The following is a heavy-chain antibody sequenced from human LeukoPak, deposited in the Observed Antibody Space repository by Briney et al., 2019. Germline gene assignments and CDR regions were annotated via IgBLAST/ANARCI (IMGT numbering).Heavy chain of an antibody. CDR3: ARQSGGNYSSGYYRRPRGWFDP. V-gene: IGHV4-34*01. J-gene: IGHJ5*02. CDR1: GGSFSGYY. D-gene: IGHD3-22*01. Sequence: SETLSLTCAVYGGSFSGYYWSWIRQPPGKGLEWIGEINHSGSTNYNPSLKSRVTISVDTSKNQFSLKLSSVTAADTAVYYCARQSGGNYSSGYYRRPRGWFDPWGQGTLVTVSS. CDR2: INHSGST.